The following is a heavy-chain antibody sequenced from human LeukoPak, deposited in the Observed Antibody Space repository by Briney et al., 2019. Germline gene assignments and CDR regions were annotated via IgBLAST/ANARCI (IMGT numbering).Heavy chain of an antibody. J-gene: IGHJ4*02. CDR2: IYSGGST. Sequence: GGSLRLSCAASGFTVSSNYMSWVRQAPGKGLEWVSVIYSGGSTYYADSVKGRFTISRDNSKNTLYLQMNSLRAEDTAVYYCANLSPRYLGIDYWGQGTLVTVSS. CDR1: GFTVSSNY. D-gene: IGHD3-16*01. V-gene: IGHV3-53*05. CDR3: ANLSPRYLGIDY.